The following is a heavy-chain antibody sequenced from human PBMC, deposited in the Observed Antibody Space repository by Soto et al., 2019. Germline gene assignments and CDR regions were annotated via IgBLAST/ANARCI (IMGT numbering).Heavy chain of an antibody. V-gene: IGHV1-69*13. CDR3: ATRPSGGYVFQY. Sequence: ASVKVSCKASGDTLNNYAINWVRQAPGQGLEWMGGILPIFKTPTYAQKFQGRVTIAADESTSTAYMEVSSLRSDDTAVYFCATRPSGGYVFQYWGQGTLVTVSS. J-gene: IGHJ4*02. D-gene: IGHD5-18*01. CDR2: ILPIFKTP. CDR1: GDTLNNYA.